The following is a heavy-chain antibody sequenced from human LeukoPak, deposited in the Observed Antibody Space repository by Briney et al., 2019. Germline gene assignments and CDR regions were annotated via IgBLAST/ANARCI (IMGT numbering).Heavy chain of an antibody. J-gene: IGHJ4*02. V-gene: IGHV3-30-3*01. CDR2: ISYDGSNK. CDR3: AKDYYDSSGYSHFDY. CDR1: GFTFSSYA. Sequence: GGSLRLSCAASGFTFSSYAMHWVRQAPGKGLEWVAVISYDGSNKYYADSVKGRFTISRDNSKNTLYLQMNSLRAEDTAVYYCAKDYYDSSGYSHFDYWGQGTLVTVSP. D-gene: IGHD3-22*01.